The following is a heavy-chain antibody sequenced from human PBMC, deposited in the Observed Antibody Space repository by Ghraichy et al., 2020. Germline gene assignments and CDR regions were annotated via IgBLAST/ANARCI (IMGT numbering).Heavy chain of an antibody. Sequence: ASVKVSCKASGYTFSDYYIHWVRQAPGQGLEWMGWINPGGGGTNYAQKFQGRVTMTRDTSITTAYMELRRLRSDDTAVYYCARDLVTGDSDYYYGLDVWGRGTTVTVS. CDR1: GYTFSDYY. CDR2: INPGGGGT. J-gene: IGHJ6*02. V-gene: IGHV1-2*02. CDR3: ARDLVTGDSDYYYGLDV. D-gene: IGHD1-20*01.